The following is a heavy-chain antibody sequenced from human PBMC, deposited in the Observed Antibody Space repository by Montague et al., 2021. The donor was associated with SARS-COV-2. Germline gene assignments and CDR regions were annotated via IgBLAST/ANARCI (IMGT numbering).Heavy chain of an antibody. V-gene: IGHV2-5*02. CDR1: GFSLSTSGVG. CDR2: IYWDDDK. CDR3: AHRRGLLLSDAFDI. Sequence: PPLVKPTQTLTLTCTFSGFSLSTSGVGVGWIRQPPGKALEWLALIYWDDDKRYSSSLKSRLTITKDTSKNQVVLTMTNMDPVDTATYYCAHRRGLLLSDAFDIWGQGTMVTVSS. D-gene: IGHD1-26*01. J-gene: IGHJ3*02.